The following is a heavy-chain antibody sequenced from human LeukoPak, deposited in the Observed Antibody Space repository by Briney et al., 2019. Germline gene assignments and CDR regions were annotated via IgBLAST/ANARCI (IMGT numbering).Heavy chain of an antibody. V-gene: IGHV1-69*13. Sequence: ASVKVSCKASGGTFSSYAISWVRQAPGQGLEWMGGIIPILGTANYAQKFQGRVTITADESTSTAYMELSSLRSEDTAVYYCARSATHYYYGMDVWGQGTTVTVSS. CDR1: GGTFSSYA. CDR2: IIPILGTA. D-gene: IGHD5-24*01. CDR3: ARSATHYYYGMDV. J-gene: IGHJ6*02.